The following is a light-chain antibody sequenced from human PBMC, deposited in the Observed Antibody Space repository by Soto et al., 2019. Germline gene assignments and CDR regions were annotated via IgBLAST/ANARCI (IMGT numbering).Light chain of an antibody. Sequence: QSALTQPASVSGSAGLSITISCTGASSDVGGYNYVSWYQQHPGKAPKLMIYDVSNRPSGVSNRFSGSKSGNTASLTISGLQAEDEADYYCSSYTSSSTLGVVFGGGTKLTV. J-gene: IGLJ2*01. CDR1: SSDVGGYNY. CDR3: SSYTSSSTLGVV. V-gene: IGLV2-14*01. CDR2: DVS.